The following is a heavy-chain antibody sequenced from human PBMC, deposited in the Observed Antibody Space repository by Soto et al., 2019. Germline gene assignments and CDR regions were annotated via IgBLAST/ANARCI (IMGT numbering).Heavy chain of an antibody. V-gene: IGHV3-30*18. CDR3: AKDRGLGYCSSTSCRNYYYYGMDV. CDR2: ISYDGSNK. D-gene: IGHD2-2*01. Sequence: GGSLTLSCAASGFTFSSYGMHWVRQAPGKGLEWVAVISYDGSNKYYADSVKGRFTISRDNSKNTLYLQMNSLRAEDTAVYYCAKDRGLGYCSSTSCRNYYYYGMDVWGQGTTVTVSS. CDR1: GFTFSSYG. J-gene: IGHJ6*02.